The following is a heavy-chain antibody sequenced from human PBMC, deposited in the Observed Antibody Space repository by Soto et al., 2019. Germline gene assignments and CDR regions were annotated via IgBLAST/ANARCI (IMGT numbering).Heavy chain of an antibody. V-gene: IGHV4-31*03. CDR2: IYYSGST. CDR1: GGSISSGGYY. J-gene: IGHJ6*02. Sequence: SETLSLTCTVSGGSISSGGYYWSWIRQHPGKGLEWIGYIYYSGSTYYNPSLKSRVTISVDTSKNQFSLKLSSVTAAVTAVYSCASDDPGAGPGSDYYYGMDVWGQGTTVTVSS. D-gene: IGHD3-10*01. CDR3: ASDDPGAGPGSDYYYGMDV.